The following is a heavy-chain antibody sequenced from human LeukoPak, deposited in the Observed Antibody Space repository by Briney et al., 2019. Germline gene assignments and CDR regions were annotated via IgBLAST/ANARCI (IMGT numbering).Heavy chain of an antibody. CDR1: GGTFSSYA. CDR3: ASLGYYDSSGYGY. Sequence: ASVKVSCKASGGTFSSYAISWVRQAPGQGLEWMGRIIPIFGTANYAQKFQGRVMITTDESTSTAYMELSSLRSEDTAVYYCASLGYYDSSGYGYWGQGTLVTVSS. V-gene: IGHV1-69*05. D-gene: IGHD3-22*01. CDR2: IIPIFGTA. J-gene: IGHJ4*02.